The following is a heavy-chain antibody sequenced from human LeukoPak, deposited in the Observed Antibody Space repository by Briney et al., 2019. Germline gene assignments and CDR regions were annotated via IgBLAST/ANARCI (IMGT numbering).Heavy chain of an antibody. V-gene: IGHV4-61*01. Sequence: SETLSLTCAVSGYSISSGYYWSWIRQPPGKGLEWIGYIYYSGSTNYNPSLKSRVTISVDTSKNQFSLKLSSVTAADTAVYYCAGTYYGFWSGYYPHYYYYYMDVWGKGTTVTVSS. CDR3: AGTYYGFWSGYYPHYYYYYMDV. D-gene: IGHD3-3*01. CDR2: IYYSGST. CDR1: GYSISSGYY. J-gene: IGHJ6*03.